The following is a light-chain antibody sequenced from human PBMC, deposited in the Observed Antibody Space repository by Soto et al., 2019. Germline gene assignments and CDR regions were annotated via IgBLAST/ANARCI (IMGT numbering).Light chain of an antibody. CDR3: SSFTSTNTQV. V-gene: IGLV8-61*01. CDR2: STN. CDR1: SGSVSTSYY. J-gene: IGLJ1*01. Sequence: QAVVTQEPSFSVSPGGTVTLTCGLSSGSVSTSYYPTWYQQTPGQAPRTLIYSTNTRSSGVPDRFSGSKSGNTASLTISGLQTEDEADYHCSSFTSTNTQVFGTGTKVTVL.